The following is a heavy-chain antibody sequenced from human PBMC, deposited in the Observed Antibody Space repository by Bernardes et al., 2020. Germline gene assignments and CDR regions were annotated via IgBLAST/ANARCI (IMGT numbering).Heavy chain of an antibody. CDR2: IYSVGST. D-gene: IGHD3-3*01. CDR3: ARSEGITIFGVVNYYGMDV. CDR1: GFTVSSNY. V-gene: IGHV3-53*01. J-gene: IGHJ6*02. Sequence: GGSLRLSCAASGFTVSSNYMSWVRQAPGKGLEWVSVIYSVGSTYYADSVKGRFTISRDNSKNTLYLQMNSLRAEDTAVYYCARSEGITIFGVVNYYGMDVWGQGTTVTVSS.